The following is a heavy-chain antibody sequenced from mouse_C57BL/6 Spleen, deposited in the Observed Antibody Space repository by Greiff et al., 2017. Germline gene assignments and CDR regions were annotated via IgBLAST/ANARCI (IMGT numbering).Heavy chain of an antibody. CDR3: VRQNWGGAWFAY. J-gene: IGHJ3*01. CDR2: IRSKSNNYAT. CDR1: GFSFNTYA. D-gene: IGHD4-1*01. Sequence: EVKLVESGGGLVQPKGSLKLSCAASGFSFNTYAMNWVRQAPGKGLEWVARIRSKSNNYATYYADSVKDRFTISRDDAESMLYLQMNNLKTEDTAMYYCVRQNWGGAWFAYWGQGTLVTVSA. V-gene: IGHV10-1*01.